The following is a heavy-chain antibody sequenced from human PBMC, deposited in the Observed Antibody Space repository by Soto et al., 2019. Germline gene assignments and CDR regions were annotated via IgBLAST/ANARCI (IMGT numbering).Heavy chain of an antibody. V-gene: IGHV1-8*01. CDR1: GYTFTSYD. D-gene: IGHD3-22*01. CDR2: MNPNSGNT. Sequence: ASVKVSCKASGYTFTSYDINWVRQATGQGLEWMGWMNPNSGNTGYAQKFQGRVTITADKSTSTAYMELSSLRSEDTAVYYCARGDYYDSSGFNLDYWGQGTLVTVSS. CDR3: ARGDYYDSSGFNLDY. J-gene: IGHJ4*02.